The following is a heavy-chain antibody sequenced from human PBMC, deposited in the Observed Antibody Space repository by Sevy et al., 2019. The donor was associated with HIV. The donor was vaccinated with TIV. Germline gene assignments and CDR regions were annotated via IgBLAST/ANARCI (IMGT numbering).Heavy chain of an antibody. CDR1: GFTFSSYS. CDR2: ISSSSSYI. D-gene: IGHD2-15*01. CDR3: ARVGYCSGGSCYSDFDY. Sequence: GGSLRLSCAASGFTFSSYSMNWVRQAPGKGLEWVSSISSSSSYIYYADSVKGRFTISRDNAKNSLYLQMNSLRAEDTAVYYCARVGYCSGGSCYSDFDYWGQGTLVTVPS. J-gene: IGHJ4*02. V-gene: IGHV3-21*01.